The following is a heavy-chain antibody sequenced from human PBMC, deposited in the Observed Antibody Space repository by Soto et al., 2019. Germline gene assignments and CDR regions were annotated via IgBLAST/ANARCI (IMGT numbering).Heavy chain of an antibody. V-gene: IGHV2-5*02. J-gene: IGHJ4*02. CDR1: GFSLSTSGVG. CDR3: AHTTLYDNSWGSYRQSFDY. Sequence: SGPTLVNPTQTLTLTCTFSGFSLSTSGVGVGWIRQPPGKALEWLALIYWDDDKRYSPSLKSRLIITKDTSKNQVVLTMTNMDPVDTATYYCAHTTLYDNSWGSYRQSFDYWGQGTLVTVSS. CDR2: IYWDDDK. D-gene: IGHD3-16*02.